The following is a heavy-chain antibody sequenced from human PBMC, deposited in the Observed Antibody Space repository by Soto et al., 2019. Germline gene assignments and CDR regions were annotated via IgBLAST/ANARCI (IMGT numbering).Heavy chain of an antibody. CDR1: SGSISSGDYY. J-gene: IGHJ1*01. V-gene: IGHV4-30-4*01. CDR3: ARARAREGNRPFHP. D-gene: IGHD1-1*01. CDR2: IYYTGST. Sequence: PSETLSLTCAVSSGSISSGDYYWSWIRQPPGKGLEWIGSIYYTGSTYYKPSLKSRVAISVDTSKNQFSLKMRSVTAADTAIYYCARARAREGNRPFHPWGQGTLVTVSS.